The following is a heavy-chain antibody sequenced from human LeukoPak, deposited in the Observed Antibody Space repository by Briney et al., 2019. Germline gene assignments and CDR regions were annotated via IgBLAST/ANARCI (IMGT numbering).Heavy chain of an antibody. J-gene: IGHJ4*02. V-gene: IGHV1-2*02. Sequence: ASVKVSCKASGYTFTGYYMHWVRQAPGQGLEWMGWINPNNDGTNYAQKFQGRVTMTRDTSISTDYMELSSLRSEDTAVYYCARGPGAYGSGSYFYWGQGTLVTVSS. CDR1: GYTFTGYY. CDR3: ARGPGAYGSGSYFY. CDR2: INPNNDGT. D-gene: IGHD3-10*01.